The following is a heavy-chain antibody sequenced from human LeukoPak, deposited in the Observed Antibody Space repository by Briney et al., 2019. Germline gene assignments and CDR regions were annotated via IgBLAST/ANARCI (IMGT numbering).Heavy chain of an antibody. V-gene: IGHV6-1*01. Sequence: SQTLSLTCAISGDSVSSNSAAWNWIRQSPSRGLEWLGRTYYRSKWYNDYAVSVKSRITINPDTSKNQFSLQLNSVTPEDTAVYYCARDPPPTFDLWSGYSAYFDHWGQGTLVTVSS. D-gene: IGHD3-3*01. CDR1: GDSVSSNSAA. CDR3: ARDPPPTFDLWSGYSAYFDH. CDR2: TYYRSKWYN. J-gene: IGHJ4*02.